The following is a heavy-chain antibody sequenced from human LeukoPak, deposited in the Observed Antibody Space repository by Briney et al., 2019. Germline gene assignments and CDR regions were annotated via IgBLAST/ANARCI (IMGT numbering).Heavy chain of an antibody. Sequence: PGGSLRLSCTVSGFTVSSNSMSWVGQAPGKGVEWVSFIYSDNTHYSDSVKGRFTISRDNSKNTLYLQMNSLRAEDTAVYYCARRAGAYSHPYDYWGQGTLVTVSS. J-gene: IGHJ4*02. V-gene: IGHV3-53*01. CDR2: IYSDNT. D-gene: IGHD4/OR15-4a*01. CDR3: ARRAGAYSHPYDY. CDR1: GFTVSSNS.